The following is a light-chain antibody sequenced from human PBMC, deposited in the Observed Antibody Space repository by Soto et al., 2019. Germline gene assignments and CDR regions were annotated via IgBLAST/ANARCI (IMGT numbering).Light chain of an antibody. Sequence: EIVMTQSPATLSVSPGERATLSCRASQSVSSNLAWYQQKPGQAPRLLIYGASTRATGIPARFSGSGSGTDFTLTISRLEPEDFAVYYCQQHDILPITFGQGTRLEIK. CDR2: GAS. J-gene: IGKJ5*01. CDR1: QSVSSN. V-gene: IGKV3-15*01. CDR3: QQHDILPIT.